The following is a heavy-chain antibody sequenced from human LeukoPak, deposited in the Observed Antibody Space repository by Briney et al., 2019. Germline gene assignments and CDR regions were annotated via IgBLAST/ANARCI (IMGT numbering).Heavy chain of an antibody. CDR3: AITPGDIWLRLGIWFDP. Sequence: GGSLRLSCAASGFTFSSYAMNWVRQAPGGGLEWVSGITGIGSTTYYADSVKGRFTISRGISRSTLYLQMNNLRAEDTAVYYCAITPGDIWLRLGIWFDPWGQGTLVTVSS. V-gene: IGHV3-23*01. CDR2: ITGIGSTT. J-gene: IGHJ5*02. D-gene: IGHD3-9*01. CDR1: GFTFSSYA.